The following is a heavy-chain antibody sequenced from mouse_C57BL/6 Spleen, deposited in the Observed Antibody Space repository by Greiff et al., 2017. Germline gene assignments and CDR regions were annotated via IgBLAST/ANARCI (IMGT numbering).Heavy chain of an antibody. CDR3: ARDITTVVATKYFDV. Sequence: QVHVKQSGPGLVQPSQSLSITCTVSGFSLTSYGVHWVRQSPGKGLEWLGVIWSGGSTDYNAAFISRLSISKDNSKSQVFFKMNSLQADDTAIYYCARDITTVVATKYFDVWGTGTTVTVSS. D-gene: IGHD1-1*01. CDR2: IWSGGST. V-gene: IGHV2-2*01. J-gene: IGHJ1*03. CDR1: GFSLTSYG.